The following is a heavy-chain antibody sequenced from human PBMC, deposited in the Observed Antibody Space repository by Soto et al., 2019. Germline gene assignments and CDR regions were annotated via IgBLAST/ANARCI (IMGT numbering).Heavy chain of an antibody. CDR1: GYTLTELS. V-gene: IGHV1-24*01. J-gene: IGHJ4*02. CDR2: FDPEDGET. D-gene: IGHD1-20*01. Sequence: ASVKVSCKVSGYTLTELSMHWVRQAPGKGLEWMGGFDPEDGETIYAQKFQGRVTMTEDTSTDTAYMELSSLRSEDTAVYYCATDSGGITGTIRWGQGTLVTAPQ. CDR3: ATDSGGITGTIR.